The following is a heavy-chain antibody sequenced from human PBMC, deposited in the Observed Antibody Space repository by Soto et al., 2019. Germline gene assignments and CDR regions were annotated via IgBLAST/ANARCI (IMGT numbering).Heavy chain of an antibody. CDR1: GGTISSWY. CDR3: ARRYGSVLDY. V-gene: IGHV4-59*08. D-gene: IGHD1-26*01. Sequence: PSETLSLTCTVSGGTISSWYWSWIRQPPGKGLEWIGYIYYSGSTNCNPSLKSRVTISVDTSKNQFSLKLSSVTAADTAVYYCARRYGSVLDYSGQGSLVIGSS. J-gene: IGHJ4*02. CDR2: IYYSGST.